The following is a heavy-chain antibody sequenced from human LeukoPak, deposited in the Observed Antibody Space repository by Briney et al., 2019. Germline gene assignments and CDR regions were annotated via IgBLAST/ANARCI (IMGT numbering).Heavy chain of an antibody. J-gene: IGHJ4*02. CDR2: INPNSGGT. Sequence: ASEKVSCKASGYTFTDYYMHWVRQAPGQGLEWMGWINPNSGGTDYAQKFQGRVTMTRDTSINTAYMELSRLRSDDTAVYYCARDGGFDCWGQGTLVTVSS. D-gene: IGHD3-3*01. CDR1: GYTFTDYY. V-gene: IGHV1-2*02. CDR3: ARDGGFDC.